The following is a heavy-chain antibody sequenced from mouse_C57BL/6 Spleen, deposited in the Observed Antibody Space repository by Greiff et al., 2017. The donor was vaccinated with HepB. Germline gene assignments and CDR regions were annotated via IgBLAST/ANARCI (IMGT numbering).Heavy chain of an antibody. CDR3: TRGYSNYGRYLDY. CDR1: GFTFSNYW. CDR2: IRLKSDNYAT. V-gene: IGHV6-3*01. D-gene: IGHD2-5*01. Sequence: EVKVEESGGGLVQPGGSMKLSCVASGFTFSNYWMNWVRQSPEKGLEWVAQIRLKSDNYATHYAESVKGRFTISRDDSKSSVYLQMNNLRAEDTGIYYCTRGYSNYGRYLDYWGQGTTLTVSS. J-gene: IGHJ2*01.